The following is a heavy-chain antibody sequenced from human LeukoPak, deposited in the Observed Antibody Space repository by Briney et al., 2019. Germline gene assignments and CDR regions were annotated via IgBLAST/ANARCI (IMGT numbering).Heavy chain of an antibody. CDR2: ISGSGDRT. J-gene: IGHJ4*02. D-gene: IGHD2-15*01. Sequence: PGGSLRLSCAASGFTFSDYYMSWIRQAPGKGLEWVSGISGSGDRTFYTDSVKGRFTISRDNSKNTVYLQMNSLRADDTAVYYCAKAVGEVYYFDFWGQGTLVTVSS. CDR1: GFTFSDYY. V-gene: IGHV3-23*01. CDR3: AKAVGEVYYFDF.